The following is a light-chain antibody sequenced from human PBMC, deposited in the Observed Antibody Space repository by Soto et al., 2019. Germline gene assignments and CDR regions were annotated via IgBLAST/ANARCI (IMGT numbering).Light chain of an antibody. CDR1: SSDVGGYNY. CDR3: CSHAGSGTLV. CDR2: EVN. Sequence: QSALTQPPSASGSPGQSVAISCTGTSSDVGGYNYVSWYQQHPGKAPKLMIYEVNKRPSGVPDRFSGSKSGNTASLTISGLQAEDETDYYCCSHAGSGTLVFGGGTNLTVL. J-gene: IGLJ3*02. V-gene: IGLV2-8*01.